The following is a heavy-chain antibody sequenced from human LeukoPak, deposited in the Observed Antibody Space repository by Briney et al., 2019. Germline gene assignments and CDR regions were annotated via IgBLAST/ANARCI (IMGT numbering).Heavy chain of an antibody. D-gene: IGHD3-10*01. V-gene: IGHV3-23*01. CDR1: GFTFSNYA. J-gene: IGHJ6*02. CDR2: ITDSGNNT. Sequence: GGSLRLSCAASGFTFSNYAISWVRQAPGKGLEWVSVITDSGNNTYYTGSVKGRFTISRDNSRNTLYLQMNSLRAEDTAVYYCAKGLDYYGSGSYRDYYYYYGTDAWGHGTTVTVSS. CDR3: AKGLDYYGSGSYRDYYYYYGTDA.